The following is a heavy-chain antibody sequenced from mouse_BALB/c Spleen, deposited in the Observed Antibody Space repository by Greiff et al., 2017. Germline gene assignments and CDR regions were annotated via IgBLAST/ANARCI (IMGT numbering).Heavy chain of an antibody. CDR1: GFTFSSYT. CDR3: TRERGYFDY. J-gene: IGHJ2*01. Sequence: EVQGVESGGGLVKPGGSLKLSCAASGFTFSSYTMSWVRQTPEKRLEWVATISSGGSYTYYPDSVKGRFTISRDNAKNTLYLQMSSLKSEDTAMYYCTRERGYFDYWGQGTTLTVSS. CDR2: ISSGGSYT. V-gene: IGHV5-6-4*01.